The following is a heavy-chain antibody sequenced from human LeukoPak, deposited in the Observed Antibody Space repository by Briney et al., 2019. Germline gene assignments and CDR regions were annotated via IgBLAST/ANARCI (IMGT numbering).Heavy chain of an antibody. CDR2: IYHSGST. Sequence: SETLSLTCTVSGGSISSSSYYWGWIRQPPGKGLEWIGSIYHSGSTYYNPSLKSRVTISVDTSKNQFSLKLSSVTAADTAVYYCARAAFVSWYRGGGFDYWGQGTLVTVSS. V-gene: IGHV4-39*07. CDR3: ARAAFVSWYRGGGFDY. J-gene: IGHJ4*02. D-gene: IGHD6-13*01. CDR1: GGSISSSSYY.